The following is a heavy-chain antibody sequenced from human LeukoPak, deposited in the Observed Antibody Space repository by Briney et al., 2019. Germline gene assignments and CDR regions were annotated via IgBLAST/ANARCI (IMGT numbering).Heavy chain of an antibody. CDR2: FHPKDADM. Sequence: ASVKVSCKVSEYSVTELAIHWVRQTGEGLEWMGGFHPKDADMIYAQKFQGRVTMTQNTSTDTVYMELSNLRSEDTATYYCTTVYYTLLPGYLNQMDVWGKGTTVTISS. CDR1: EYSVTELA. V-gene: IGHV1-24*01. D-gene: IGHD3-9*01. J-gene: IGHJ6*04. CDR3: TTVYYTLLPGYLNQMDV.